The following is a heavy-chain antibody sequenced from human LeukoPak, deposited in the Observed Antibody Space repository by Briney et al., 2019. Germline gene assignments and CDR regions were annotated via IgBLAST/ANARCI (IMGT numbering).Heavy chain of an antibody. J-gene: IGHJ4*02. CDR2: LNSDGTFT. CDR1: GFTFGNYW. D-gene: IGHD6-19*01. CDR3: ARGSSGWYGIDY. Sequence: GGSPRLSCAASGFTFGNYWMHWVRQVPGKGLVCVSRLNSDGTFTSYADSVKGRFTISRDNAKNTLYLQMNSLRAEDTAIYYCARGSSGWYGIDYWGQGVLVNVSS. V-gene: IGHV3-74*01.